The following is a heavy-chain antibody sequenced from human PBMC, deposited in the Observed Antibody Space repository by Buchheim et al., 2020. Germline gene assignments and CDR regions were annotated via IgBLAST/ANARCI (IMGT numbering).Heavy chain of an antibody. CDR1: GFTFSSYW. J-gene: IGHJ4*02. CDR2: IKHDGTAH. Sequence: EVQLVESGGGLVQPGGSLRLSCGAFGFTFSSYWMSWVRQAPGKGLELVANIKHDGTAHFYVDSVKGRFTISRDNAKTSLYLQMNSLRVEDTAVYYCSGAEDYWGQGTL. V-gene: IGHV3-7*01. D-gene: IGHD1-14*01. CDR3: SGAEDY.